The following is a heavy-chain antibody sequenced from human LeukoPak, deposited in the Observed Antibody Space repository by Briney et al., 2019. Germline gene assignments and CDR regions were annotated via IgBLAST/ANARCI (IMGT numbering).Heavy chain of an antibody. D-gene: IGHD3-3*01. CDR2: IKSKTDGGTT. Sequence: GSLRLSCAASGFTFSNAWMSWVRQAPGKGLEWVGRIKSKTDGGTTDYAAPVKGRFTISRDDSKNTLYLQMNSLKTEDTAVYYCTQNDFWSGYYSWGQGTLVTVSS. CDR1: GFTFSNAW. V-gene: IGHV3-15*01. CDR3: TQNDFWSGYYS. J-gene: IGHJ4*02.